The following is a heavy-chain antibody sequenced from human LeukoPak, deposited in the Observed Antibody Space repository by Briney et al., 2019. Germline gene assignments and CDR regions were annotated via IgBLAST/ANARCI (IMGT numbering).Heavy chain of an antibody. CDR1: GYTFTSYY. CDR3: ASNTHYSYGYNAFDI. J-gene: IGHJ3*02. CDR2: INPSGGST. D-gene: IGHD5-18*01. Sequence: GASVKVSCKASGYTFTSYYMHWVRQAPGQGLEWMGIINPSGGSTSYAQKFQGRVTMTRDTSTSTVYMELSSLRSEDTAVYYCASNTHYSYGYNAFDIWGQGTMVTVSS. V-gene: IGHV1-46*01.